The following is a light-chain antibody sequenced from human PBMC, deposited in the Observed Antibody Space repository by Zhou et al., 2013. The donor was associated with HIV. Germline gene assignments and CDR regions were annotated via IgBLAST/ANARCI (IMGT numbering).Light chain of an antibody. CDR1: QSISSY. J-gene: IGKJ5*01. Sequence: DIQMTQSPSSLSASVGDRVTITCRASQSISSYLNWYQQKPGKAPKLLIYAASSLQSGVPSRFSGSGSGTDFTLTISSLQPEDVAIDYCQKYNSAPITIGQGTRLEIK. CDR2: AAS. V-gene: IGKV1-39*01. CDR3: QKYNSAPIT.